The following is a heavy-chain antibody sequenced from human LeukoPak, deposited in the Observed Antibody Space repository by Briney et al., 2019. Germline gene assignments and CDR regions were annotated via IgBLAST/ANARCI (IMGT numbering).Heavy chain of an antibody. V-gene: IGHV3-7*03. Sequence: PGGSLRLSCAASGFTFSSYWMSWVRQARGKGREGVANIKQGGSEKYYVDSVKGRFTISRDNAKNSLYLQMNSLRAEDTAVYYCARDEGIAVAPTIFDYWGQGTLVTVSS. J-gene: IGHJ4*02. CDR1: GFTFSSYW. D-gene: IGHD6-19*01. CDR3: ARDEGIAVAPTIFDY. CDR2: IKQGGSEK.